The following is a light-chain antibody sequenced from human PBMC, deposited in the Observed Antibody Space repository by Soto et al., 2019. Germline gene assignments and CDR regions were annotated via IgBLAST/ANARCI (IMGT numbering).Light chain of an antibody. V-gene: IGKV3-11*01. CDR3: QKCSNRPPMIT. Sequence: EIVLTQSPATLSLSPGERATLSCRASQSVSSYLAWYQQQPGQPPRLLIYDASNRATGIPARFSGSGSGTDFPLSISSLEPEDFAVYYCQKCSNRPPMITFGQGTRLQIK. CDR1: QSVSSY. J-gene: IGKJ5*01. CDR2: DAS.